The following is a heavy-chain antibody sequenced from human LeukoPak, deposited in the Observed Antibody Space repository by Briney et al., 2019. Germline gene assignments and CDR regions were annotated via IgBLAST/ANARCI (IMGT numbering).Heavy chain of an antibody. CDR1: GFTFSNYG. V-gene: IGHV3-30*18. Sequence: GGSLRLSCAASGFTFSNYGMHWVRRTPGKGLEWVALISSDGSKNIYADSVKGRFTISRDNSKNTVYLQMNSLRAEDTAVYYCVKGLVQTTMSYSVDYWGQGALVTVSS. D-gene: IGHD1-1*01. J-gene: IGHJ4*02. CDR3: VKGLVQTTMSYSVDY. CDR2: ISSDGSKN.